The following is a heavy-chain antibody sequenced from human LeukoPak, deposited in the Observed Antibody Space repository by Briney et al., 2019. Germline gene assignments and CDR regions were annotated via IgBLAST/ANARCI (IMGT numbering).Heavy chain of an antibody. D-gene: IGHD2/OR15-2a*01. CDR2: IYHSGST. CDR3: ARVFHADVFDY. Sequence: SETLSLTCTVSGYSISSGYYWGWIRQPPGKGLEWIGSIYHSGSTYYNPSLKSRVTISVDTSKNQFSLKLSSVTAADTAVYYCARVFHADVFDYWGQGTLVTVSS. CDR1: GYSISSGYY. J-gene: IGHJ4*02. V-gene: IGHV4-38-2*02.